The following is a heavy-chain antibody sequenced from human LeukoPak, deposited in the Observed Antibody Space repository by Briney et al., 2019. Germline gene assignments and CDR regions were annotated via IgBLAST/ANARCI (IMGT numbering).Heavy chain of an antibody. Sequence: PGGSLRLSCAASGFTFSSHWMHWVRQAPGKGLVWVSRINSDGSTTTYADSVKGRFTISRENAKNSLYLQMNSLTAGDTAVYYCARAYTSTWYDSPLDYWGQGTLVTVSS. CDR2: INSDGSTT. CDR1: GFTFSSHW. CDR3: ARAYTSTWYDSPLDY. D-gene: IGHD6-13*01. J-gene: IGHJ4*02. V-gene: IGHV3-74*01.